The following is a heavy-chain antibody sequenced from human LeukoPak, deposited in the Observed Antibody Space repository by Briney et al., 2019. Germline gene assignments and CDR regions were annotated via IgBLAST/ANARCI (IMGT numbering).Heavy chain of an antibody. V-gene: IGHV3-23*01. CDR2: ISGSGGST. CDR3: AKRRLQLEY. J-gene: IGHJ4*02. Sequence: GGSMRLSCAASGFTFSSYAMSWVRRAPGKGLGWVSAISGSGGSTYYADSVKGRFTISRDNSKNTLYLQMNSLRAKDTAVYYCAKRRLQLEYWRQGTLVTVSS. CDR1: GFTFSSYA. D-gene: IGHD1-1*01.